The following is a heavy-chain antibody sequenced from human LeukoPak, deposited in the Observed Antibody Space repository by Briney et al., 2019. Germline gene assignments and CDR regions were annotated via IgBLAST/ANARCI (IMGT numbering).Heavy chain of an antibody. CDR3: ARLRSYYYYYMDV. CDR2: IIPIFGTA. D-gene: IGHD3-16*01. Sequence: SVKVSCKASGGTFSSYAISWVRQAPGQGLEWMGGIIPIFGTANYALKFQGRVTITADESTSTAYMELSSLRSEDTAVYYCARLRSYYYYYMDVWGKGTTVTVSS. V-gene: IGHV1-69*13. CDR1: GGTFSSYA. J-gene: IGHJ6*03.